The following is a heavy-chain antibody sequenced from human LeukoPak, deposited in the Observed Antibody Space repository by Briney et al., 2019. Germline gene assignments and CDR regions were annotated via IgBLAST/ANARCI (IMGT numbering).Heavy chain of an antibody. J-gene: IGHJ5*02. CDR1: GGSISSGDYY. D-gene: IGHD2-15*01. V-gene: IGHV4-30-4*01. CDR2: IYYSGST. Sequence: PSQTLSLTCTVSGGSISSGDYYWSWIRQPPGKGLEWIGYIYYSGSTYYNPSLKSRVTISVDTSKNQFSLKLSSVTAADTAVYYCAREKRHWWYSSGGANWFDPWGQGTLVTVSS. CDR3: AREKRHWWYSSGGANWFDP.